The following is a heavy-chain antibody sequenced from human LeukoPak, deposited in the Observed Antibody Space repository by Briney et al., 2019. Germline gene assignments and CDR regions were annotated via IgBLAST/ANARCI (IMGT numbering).Heavy chain of an antibody. V-gene: IGHV4-34*01. J-gene: IGHJ4*02. D-gene: IGHD7-27*01. CDR1: GGSFSGYY. Sequence: SETLSLTCAVYGGSFSGYYWSWIRQPPGKGLEWIGEINHSGSTDYNPSLKSRVTISVDTSKNQFSLKLSSVTAADTAVYYCASILGLAYWGQGTLVTVSS. CDR3: ASILGLAY. CDR2: INHSGST.